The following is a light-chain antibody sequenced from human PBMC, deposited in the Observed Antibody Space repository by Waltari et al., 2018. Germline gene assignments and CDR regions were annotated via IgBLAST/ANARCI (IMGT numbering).Light chain of an antibody. J-gene: IGLJ2*01. CDR1: GSDVGGYNY. CDR2: EVR. Sequence: QSALTQPRSVSGSPGQSVTISCTGAGSDVGGYNYVSWYQQHPGKAPKLMLVEVRKRPPGVPERFSGSKSGNTASLTISGLQAEDEADYYCCSYAGDYSWIFGGGTKVTVL. CDR3: CSYAGDYSWI. V-gene: IGLV2-11*01.